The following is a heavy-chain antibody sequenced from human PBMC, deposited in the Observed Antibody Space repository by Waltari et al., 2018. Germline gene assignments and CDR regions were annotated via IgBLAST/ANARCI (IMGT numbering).Heavy chain of an antibody. J-gene: IGHJ3*02. CDR3: ATSAPPTHEGAFDI. CDR2: IDHSGIT. Sequence: QVQLQESGPGLVKPSGTLSLTCAVSGGSISSSNWWSWVRQPPGKGLEWIGEIDHSGITKSNPALRSRVTISVDKSKHQFSLKLSSVTAADTAVYYCATSAPPTHEGAFDIWGQGTMVTVSS. CDR1: GGSISSSNW. V-gene: IGHV4-4*02.